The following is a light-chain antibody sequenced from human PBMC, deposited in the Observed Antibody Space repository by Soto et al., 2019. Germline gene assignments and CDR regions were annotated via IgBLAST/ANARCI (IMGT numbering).Light chain of an antibody. CDR2: DAS. CDR3: HQYNSWPPGT. CDR1: QSISRS. V-gene: IGKV3-15*01. Sequence: EIVLTQSPAILSVSPGERATLSCRASQSISRSLAWYQQKPGQAPRLLISDASTRATGIPARSSGSGSPTEFTLTISSLQSEDFALYYCHQYNSWPPGTFGQGTQVDIK. J-gene: IGKJ2*01.